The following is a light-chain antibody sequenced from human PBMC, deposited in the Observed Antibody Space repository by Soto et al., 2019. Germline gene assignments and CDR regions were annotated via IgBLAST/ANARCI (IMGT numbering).Light chain of an antibody. V-gene: IGKV3-20*01. CDR3: QDYGSYPPKYT. J-gene: IGKJ2*01. CDR1: QSVSSSS. Sequence: EIVLTQSPGTLSLPPGERATLSCRASQSVSSSSLAWYQHRPGQAPRLLLYDAFSRATDIPDRFSGSGSGIDFTLTISRLEPEDFAVYYCQDYGSYPPKYTFGQGTKLDI. CDR2: DAF.